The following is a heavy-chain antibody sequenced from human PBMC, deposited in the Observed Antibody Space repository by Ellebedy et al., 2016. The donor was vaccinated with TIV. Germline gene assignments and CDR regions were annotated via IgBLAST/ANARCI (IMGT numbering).Heavy chain of an antibody. Sequence: GESLKISXAASGFTFNSYTMNWVRQAPGKGLEWVSSINSSGSYIYYADSVRGRFTISRDNAKNSLYLQMNSLRAEDTAVYYCAAAAGAGDDAFDIWGQGTMVTVSS. CDR2: INSSGSYI. CDR1: GFTFNSYT. D-gene: IGHD6-13*01. V-gene: IGHV3-21*01. J-gene: IGHJ3*02. CDR3: AAAAGAGDDAFDI.